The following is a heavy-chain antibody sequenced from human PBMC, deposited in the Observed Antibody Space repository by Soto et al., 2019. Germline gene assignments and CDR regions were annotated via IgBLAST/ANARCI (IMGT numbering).Heavy chain of an antibody. Sequence: QVQLQESGPGLVKPSQTLSLICTVSGGSINSGGYYWNWIRQHPGKGLEWIGYIFYSGSTYYNPFLRSLVTLSADTSENQFSLNPSSVTAADTAVYFCARGYLQSGYSSSGVFYYLGQGNLVNVSS. CDR3: ARGYLQSGYSSSGVFYY. CDR1: GGSINSGGYY. D-gene: IGHD6-13*01. CDR2: IFYSGST. J-gene: IGHJ4*02. V-gene: IGHV4-31*01.